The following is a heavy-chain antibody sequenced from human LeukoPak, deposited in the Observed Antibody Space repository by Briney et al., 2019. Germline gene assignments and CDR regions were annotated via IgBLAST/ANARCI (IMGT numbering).Heavy chain of an antibody. CDR1: GFTFSSYG. V-gene: IGHV3-30*02. D-gene: IGHD2-2*01. CDR3: AKGSYCSSTSCYVAYYYYYMDV. CDR2: IRYDGSNK. J-gene: IGHJ6*03. Sequence: GGSLRLSCAASGFTFSSYGMHWVRQAPGKGLEWVAFIRYDGSNKYYADSVTGRFTISRDNSKNTLYLQMNSLRAEDTAVYYCAKGSYCSSTSCYVAYYYYYMDVWGKGTTVTVSS.